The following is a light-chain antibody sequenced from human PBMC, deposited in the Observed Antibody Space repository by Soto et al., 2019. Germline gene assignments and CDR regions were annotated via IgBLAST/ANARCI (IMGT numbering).Light chain of an antibody. CDR3: SSYTSRNTLA. CDR1: SSDVGGYNF. Sequence: QSALTQPASVSGSPGQSITISCTGTSSDVGGYNFVSWYQQHPGKAPKLMIYEVTDRPSGVFNRFSGSKSGSTASLTISGLQAEDEADYYCSSYTSRNTLAFGGGTKLTVL. J-gene: IGLJ2*01. CDR2: EVT. V-gene: IGLV2-14*01.